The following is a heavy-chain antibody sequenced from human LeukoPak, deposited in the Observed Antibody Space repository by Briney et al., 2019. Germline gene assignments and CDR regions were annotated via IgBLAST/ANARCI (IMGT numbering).Heavy chain of an antibody. CDR3: AGPPGDLPYFFDY. Sequence: MTSETLSLTCTVHAGFISSSSYYWGWIRQPPGKGLEWVGSIYYSGSTYYNPSLKSRVTISVDTSKNQFSLQLSSVTAADTAVYDCAGPPGDLPYFFDYWGQGTLVTVSS. V-gene: IGHV4-39*01. D-gene: IGHD3-10*01. CDR2: IYYSGST. CDR1: AGFISSSSYY. J-gene: IGHJ4*02.